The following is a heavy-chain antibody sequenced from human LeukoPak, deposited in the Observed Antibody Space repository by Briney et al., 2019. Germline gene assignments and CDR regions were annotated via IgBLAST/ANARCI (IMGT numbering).Heavy chain of an antibody. V-gene: IGHV4-61*02. Sequence: SQTLSLTCTVSGDSISSGDYYWSWIRQPAGKGLEWIGRIHTLGSTNYSPFLKNRVFISVDTSKNHFSLRLNSVTAADTAIYYCARGERATGSLDWFFAYWGQGTPVTVSS. J-gene: IGHJ4*02. D-gene: IGHD3/OR15-3a*01. CDR2: IHTLGST. CDR1: GDSISSGDYY. CDR3: ARGERATGSLDWFFAY.